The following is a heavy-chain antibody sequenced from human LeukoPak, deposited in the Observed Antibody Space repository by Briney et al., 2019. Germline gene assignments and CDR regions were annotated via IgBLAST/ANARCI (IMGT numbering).Heavy chain of an antibody. CDR2: ISYDGSNK. J-gene: IGHJ4*02. CDR3: ARDSYGNDY. Sequence: PGGSLRLSCAASGFTFSSYGMHWVRQAPGKGLDWVAVISYDGSNKYYADSVKGRFTISRDNSKNTLYLQMNSLRAEDTAVYYCARDSYGNDYWGQGTLVTVSS. D-gene: IGHD5-18*01. V-gene: IGHV3-30*03. CDR1: GFTFSSYG.